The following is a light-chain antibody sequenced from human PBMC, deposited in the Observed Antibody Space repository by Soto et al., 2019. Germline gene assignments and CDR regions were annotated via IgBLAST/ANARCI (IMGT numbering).Light chain of an antibody. CDR2: AAS. Sequence: DIQLTQSPSFLSASVGDRVTITCRASQGISSYLAWYQQKPGKAPKLLIYAASTLQSGVPSRFSGSGSGTEFTLTISSQLPEDFATYYCQQLNSYSLTFGGGTKVEIK. V-gene: IGKV1-9*01. CDR1: QGISSY. J-gene: IGKJ4*01. CDR3: QQLNSYSLT.